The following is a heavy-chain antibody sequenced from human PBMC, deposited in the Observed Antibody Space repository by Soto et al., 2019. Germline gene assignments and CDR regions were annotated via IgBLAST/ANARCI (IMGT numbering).Heavy chain of an antibody. CDR1: GGSISSYY. V-gene: IGHV4-59*01. CDR2: IYYSGST. D-gene: IGHD6-13*01. CDR3: ARWVKVYSCSWGTRYSGSYFDY. J-gene: IGHJ4*02. Sequence: PSETLSLTCTVSGGSISSYYWSWIRQPPGKGLEWIGYIYYSGSTNYNPSLKSRVTISVDTSKNQFSLKLSSVTAADTAVYYCARWVKVYSCSWGTRYSGSYFDYWGQGTLVTVSS.